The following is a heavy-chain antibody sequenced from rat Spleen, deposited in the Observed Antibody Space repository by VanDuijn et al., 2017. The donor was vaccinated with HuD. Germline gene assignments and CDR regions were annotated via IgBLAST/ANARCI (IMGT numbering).Heavy chain of an antibody. J-gene: IGHJ2*01. V-gene: IGHV5-22*01. CDR1: GFTFSDYY. CDR3: TRRDGGSFDY. D-gene: IGHD1-11*01. Sequence: EVQLVESGGGLVQPGRSLKLSCTASGFTFSDYYMAWVRQAPKKGLEWVASISYEGRNTYYGDSVKGRFTISRDNAKSTLYLQMNSLRSEDTATYYCTRRDGGSFDYWGQGVMVTVSS. CDR2: ISYEGRNT.